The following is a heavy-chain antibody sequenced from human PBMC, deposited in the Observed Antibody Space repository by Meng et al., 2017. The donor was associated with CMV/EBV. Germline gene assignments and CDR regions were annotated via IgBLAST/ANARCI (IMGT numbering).Heavy chain of an antibody. CDR1: GFPFSSYA. CDR2: ISDDGSNK. J-gene: IGHJ4*02. Sequence: VAAVELGGGLSLPGRSLGPPCAASGFPFSSYAMHWVRQAPGKGLEWLAVISDDGSNKYYADSVKGRFTISRDNSKNTLYLQMNSLRAEDTAVYYCARDRGDYLYYFDYWGQGTLVTVSS. D-gene: IGHD4-17*01. CDR3: ARDRGDYLYYFDY. V-gene: IGHV3-30-3*01.